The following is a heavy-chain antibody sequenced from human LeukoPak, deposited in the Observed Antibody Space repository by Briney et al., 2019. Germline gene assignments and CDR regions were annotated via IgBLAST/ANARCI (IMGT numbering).Heavy chain of an antibody. J-gene: IGHJ4*02. CDR2: INPSGGST. D-gene: IGHD2-2*01. CDR3: ARVGGVVNYYAEGG. CDR1: GYTFTSYY. Sequence: ASVTVSFKASGYTFTSYYMHWVRQAPGQGLEWMGIINPSGGSTSYAQKFQGRVTITRDTSTSTVYMELSSLRSEDTAVYYCARVGGVVNYYAEGGWGQGTLVTVSS. V-gene: IGHV1-46*01.